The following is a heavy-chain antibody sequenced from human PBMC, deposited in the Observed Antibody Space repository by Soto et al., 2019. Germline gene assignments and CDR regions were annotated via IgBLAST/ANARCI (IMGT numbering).Heavy chain of an antibody. CDR2: IIPIFGTA. CDR1: GGTFSSYA. J-gene: IGHJ4*02. Sequence: QVQLVQSGAEVKKPGSSVKVSCKASGGTFSSYAISWVRQAPGQGLEWMGGIIPIFGTANYAQKFQGRVTISADASTSTAYMELSSLTSEDTAVYYCARSSNCGGDCYSGDYWGQGTLVTVSS. D-gene: IGHD2-21*02. CDR3: ARSSNCGGDCYSGDY. V-gene: IGHV1-69*01.